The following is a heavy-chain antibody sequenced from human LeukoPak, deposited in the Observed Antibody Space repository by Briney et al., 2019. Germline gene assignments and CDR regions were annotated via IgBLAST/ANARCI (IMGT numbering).Heavy chain of an antibody. D-gene: IGHD3/OR15-3a*01. J-gene: IGHJ4*02. CDR1: GGSISNYY. CDR3: ASGHHDCWTGYYFDH. V-gene: IGHV4-4*08. Sequence: SETLSLTCTVSGGSISNYYWSWIRQAPGKGLEWIGYIPNSGSANYNPSLESRVAISFDTSKNQLSLKLSAVTAADTAVYYCASGHHDCWTGYYFDHWGQGTLVTISS. CDR2: IPNSGSA.